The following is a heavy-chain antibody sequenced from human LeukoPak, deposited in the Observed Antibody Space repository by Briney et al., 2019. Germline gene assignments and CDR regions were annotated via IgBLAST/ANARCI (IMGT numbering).Heavy chain of an antibody. CDR2: IWYDGSNK. Sequence: PGRSLRLTCAASGFTFSSYGMHWVRQAPGKGLEWVAVIWYDGSNKYYADSVKGRFTISRDNSKNTLYLQMNSLRAEDTAVYYCARAQRDYDFWSGSNSNYYYYGMDVWGQGTTVTVSS. V-gene: IGHV3-33*01. CDR3: ARAQRDYDFWSGSNSNYYYYGMDV. CDR1: GFTFSSYG. D-gene: IGHD3-3*01. J-gene: IGHJ6*02.